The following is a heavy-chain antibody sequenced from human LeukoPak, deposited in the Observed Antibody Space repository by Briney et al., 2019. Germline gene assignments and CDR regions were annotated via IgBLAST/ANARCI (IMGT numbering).Heavy chain of an antibody. CDR3: ARDQWLGDYYYGMDA. CDR2: IYYSGST. J-gene: IGHJ6*02. D-gene: IGHD6-19*01. Sequence: SETLSLTCTVSGGSVSSGSYYWSWIRQPPGKGLEWIGYIYYSGSTNYNPSLKSRVTISVDTSKNQFSLKLSSVTAADTAVYYCARDQWLGDYYYGMDAWGQGTTVTVSS. V-gene: IGHV4-61*01. CDR1: GGSVSSGSYY.